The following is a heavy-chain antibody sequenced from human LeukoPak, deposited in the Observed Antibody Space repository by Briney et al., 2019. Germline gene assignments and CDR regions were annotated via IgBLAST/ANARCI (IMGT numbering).Heavy chain of an antibody. CDR1: GASVNTDY. V-gene: IGHV4-59*02. CDR2: TYNSGST. CDR3: ARDRGEGRERPFDY. D-gene: IGHD1-26*01. Sequence: SETLSLTCTVSGASVNTDYWSWLRQPPGKGLEWIGYTYNSGSTNYNPSLKSRVTISVDTSKNQFSLRLTSVTAADTAMYYCARDRGEGRERPFDYWGRGTLVTVSS. J-gene: IGHJ4*02.